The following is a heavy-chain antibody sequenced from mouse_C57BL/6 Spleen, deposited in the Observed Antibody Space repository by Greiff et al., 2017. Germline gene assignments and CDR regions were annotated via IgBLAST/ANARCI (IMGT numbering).Heavy chain of an antibody. D-gene: IGHD2-5*01. Sequence: EVKVVESGGGLVKPGGSLKLSCAASGFTFSDYGMHWVRQAPEKGLEWVAYISSGSGTIYYADKVKGRFTISRDNAKNTPFLQMTSLRSEDTAMYYCARTYYSNYGAYWGQGTLVTVSA. J-gene: IGHJ3*01. CDR3: ARTYYSNYGAY. CDR2: ISSGSGTI. CDR1: GFTFSDYG. V-gene: IGHV5-17*01.